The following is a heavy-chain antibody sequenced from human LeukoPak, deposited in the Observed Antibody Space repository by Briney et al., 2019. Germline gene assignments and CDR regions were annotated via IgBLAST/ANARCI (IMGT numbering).Heavy chain of an antibody. Sequence: SETLSLTCTVSGGSISSSYWTWIRQPAGKGLEWIGRIFTSGSTKYNPSLKSRVTTSVDTSKNQFSLKLSSVTAADTAVYYCARALTYYDFWSGYYKAGAFDYWGQGTLVTVSS. CDR1: GGSISSSY. CDR2: IFTSGST. J-gene: IGHJ4*02. D-gene: IGHD3-3*01. CDR3: ARALTYYDFWSGYYKAGAFDY. V-gene: IGHV4-4*07.